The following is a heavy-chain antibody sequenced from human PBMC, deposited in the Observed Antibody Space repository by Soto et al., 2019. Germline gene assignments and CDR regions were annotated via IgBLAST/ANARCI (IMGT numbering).Heavy chain of an antibody. J-gene: IGHJ4*02. CDR2: ISSSSSTI. V-gene: IGHV3-48*02. Sequence: GGSLRLSCAASGFTFSSYSMNWVRQAPGKGLEWVSYISSSSSTIYYADSVKGRFTISRDNAKNSLYLQMNSLRDEDTAVYYCARDWADVDWLLGGEGYWGQGTLVTVSS. D-gene: IGHD3-9*01. CDR1: GFTFSSYS. CDR3: ARDWADVDWLLGGEGY.